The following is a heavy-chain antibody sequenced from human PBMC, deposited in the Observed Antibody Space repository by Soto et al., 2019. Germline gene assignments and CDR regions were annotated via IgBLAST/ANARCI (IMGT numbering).Heavy chain of an antibody. J-gene: IGHJ4*02. CDR1: GFPFSSYS. CDR2: ISSTTNYI. Sequence: RLSCAASGFPFSSYSMNWVRQAPGKGLEWVSSISSTTNYIYYGDSMKGRFTISRDNGKNSLYLEIHSLRAEDTAVYYCARESEDLTSNFDYWGQGTLVTVSS. V-gene: IGHV3-21*06. CDR3: ARESEDLTSNFDY.